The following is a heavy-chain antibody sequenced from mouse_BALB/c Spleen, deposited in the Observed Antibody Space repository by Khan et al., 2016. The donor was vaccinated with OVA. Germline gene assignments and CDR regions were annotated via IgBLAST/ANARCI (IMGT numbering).Heavy chain of an antibody. V-gene: IGHV1-7*01. CDR1: GYTFTTYW. J-gene: IGHJ2*01. Sequence: VQLQESGAELAKPGASVKMSCKASGYTFTTYWMHWVKQRPGQGLEWIGYINPTSGYTDYNERFKDKATLSADKSSSTAYMQLSSLTSYDSAVYYCTRDRINYWGQGTTLTVSS. CDR3: TRDRINY. CDR2: INPTSGYT.